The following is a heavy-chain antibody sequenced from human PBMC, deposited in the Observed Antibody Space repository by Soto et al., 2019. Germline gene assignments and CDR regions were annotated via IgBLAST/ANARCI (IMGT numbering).Heavy chain of an antibody. CDR3: ERMATFGSLNWFDP. D-gene: IGHD3-10*01. J-gene: IGHJ5*02. Sequence: GASVKVSFRASGYSFPNNDVSWVRQAPGQGLESTRWMNPGSGDTGFAQKFQGRVTMTRDISIDTAYMELSSLRSDDTAIYYCERMATFGSLNWFDPRGQGTLVTVSS. CDR2: MNPGSGDT. CDR1: GYSFPNND. V-gene: IGHV1-8*01.